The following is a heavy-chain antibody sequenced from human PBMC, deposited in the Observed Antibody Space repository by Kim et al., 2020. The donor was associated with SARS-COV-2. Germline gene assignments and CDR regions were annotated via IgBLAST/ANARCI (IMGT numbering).Heavy chain of an antibody. CDR3: AKDRATYYLTHTATD. J-gene: IGHJ4*02. CDR1: GFTFSSYG. Sequence: GGSLRLSCAASGFTFSSYGMHWVRQAPGKGLEWVAVIWYDGSNKYYADSVKGRFTISRDNSKNTLYLQMNSLRAEDTAVYYCAKDRATYYLTHTATDWGQGTLVTVSS. V-gene: IGHV3-33*06. CDR2: IWYDGSNK. D-gene: IGHD3-10*01.